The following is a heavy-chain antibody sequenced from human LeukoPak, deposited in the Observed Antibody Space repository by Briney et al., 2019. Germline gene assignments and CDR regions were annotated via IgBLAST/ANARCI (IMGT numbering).Heavy chain of an antibody. Sequence: SETLSLTCTVSGYSISSGYYWGWIRQPPGKGLEWIGSIYHSGSTYYNPSLKSRVTMSVATSKNQFPLKLRSVTAADTAVYYCARDPGQYGSGARGGFDIWGQGTMVSVSS. J-gene: IGHJ3*02. CDR2: IYHSGST. D-gene: IGHD3-10*01. CDR3: ARDPGQYGSGARGGFDI. CDR1: GYSISSGYY. V-gene: IGHV4-38-2*02.